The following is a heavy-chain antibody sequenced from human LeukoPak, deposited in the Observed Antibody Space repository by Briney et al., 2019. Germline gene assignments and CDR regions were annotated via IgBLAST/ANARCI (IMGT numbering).Heavy chain of an antibody. CDR2: IYTSGST. V-gene: IGHV4-61*02. D-gene: IGHD3-22*01. CDR1: GGSISSGSYY. Sequence: PSETLSLTCTVSGGSISSGSYYWSWIRQPAGKGLEWIGRIYTSGSTNYNPSLKSRVIISVDTSKNQFSLKLSSVTAADTAVYYCARGGQDYYDSSGYSDWGQGTLVTV. J-gene: IGHJ4*02. CDR3: ARGGQDYYDSSGYSD.